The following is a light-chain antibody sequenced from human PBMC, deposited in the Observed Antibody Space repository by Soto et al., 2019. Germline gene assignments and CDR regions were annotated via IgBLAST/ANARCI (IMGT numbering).Light chain of an antibody. CDR3: KSYAGSNTYV. J-gene: IGLJ1*01. V-gene: IGLV2-8*01. CDR2: EGV. CDR1: KNDVGFYDF. Sequence: QSALTQPPSASGSPGQSVTISCTGTKNDVGFYDFVSWYQHHPGKAPRLIIYEGVQRPSGVPDRFSGSKSGNTASLTVSGLQAADEADYFCKSYAGSNTYVFGSGTKLTVL.